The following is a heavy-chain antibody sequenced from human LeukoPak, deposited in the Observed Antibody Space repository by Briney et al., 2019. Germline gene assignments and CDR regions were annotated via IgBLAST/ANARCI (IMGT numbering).Heavy chain of an antibody. CDR2: ISGSGDNT. CDR1: GFTFSSYS. J-gene: IGHJ4*02. Sequence: GGSLRLSCAASGFTFSSYSLNWVRQAPGKGLEWVSGISGSGDNTYYADSVKGRFTISRDNSKNTLYVQVNSLGTEDTAAYYCAKGSYYDSSGSFYFDYWGQGTLVTVSS. CDR3: AKGSYYDSSGSFYFDY. D-gene: IGHD3-22*01. V-gene: IGHV3-23*01.